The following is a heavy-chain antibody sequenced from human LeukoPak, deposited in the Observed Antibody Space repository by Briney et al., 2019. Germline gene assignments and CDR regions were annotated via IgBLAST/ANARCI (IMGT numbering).Heavy chain of an antibody. CDR1: GYIFTSYY. J-gene: IGHJ3*01. D-gene: IGHD3-16*01. Sequence: ASVKVSCKASGYIFTSYYMHWVRQAPGQELEWMGMINPRGGSTTYAQKFQGGVTMTTDTSTSTVYMELSSLRSEDTAVYYCARAYPSPPRVFDFWGQGTLVSVSS. CDR2: INPRGGST. CDR3: ARAYPSPPRVFDF. V-gene: IGHV1-46*01.